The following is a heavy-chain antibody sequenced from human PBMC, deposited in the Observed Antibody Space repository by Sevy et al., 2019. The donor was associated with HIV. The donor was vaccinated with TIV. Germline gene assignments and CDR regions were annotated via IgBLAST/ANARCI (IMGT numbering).Heavy chain of an antibody. CDR3: TTGSSGYYSIDY. Sequence: GGSLRLSCAASGFTFSNAWMSWVRQAPGKGLEWVGPIKSKTDGGTTDYAAPVKGRFTISRDDSKNTQYLQMNSLKTEDTAVYYCTTGSSGYYSIDYWGQGTLVTVSS. CDR2: IKSKTDGGTT. J-gene: IGHJ4*02. CDR1: GFTFSNAW. D-gene: IGHD3-22*01. V-gene: IGHV3-15*01.